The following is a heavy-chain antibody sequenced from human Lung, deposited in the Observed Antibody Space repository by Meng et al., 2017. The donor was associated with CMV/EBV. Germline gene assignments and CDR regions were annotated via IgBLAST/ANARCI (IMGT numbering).Heavy chain of an antibody. CDR3: ARPGSYGGTPYYFDY. D-gene: IGHD4-23*01. CDR2: ISYDGSNK. V-gene: IGHV3-30-3*01. Sequence: SXAASGFTFSSYAMHWVRQAPGKGLEWVAVISYDGSNKYYADSVKGRFTISRDNSKNTLYLQMNSLRAEDTAVYYCARPGSYGGTPYYFDYWGQGXLVTVSS. CDR1: GFTFSSYA. J-gene: IGHJ4*02.